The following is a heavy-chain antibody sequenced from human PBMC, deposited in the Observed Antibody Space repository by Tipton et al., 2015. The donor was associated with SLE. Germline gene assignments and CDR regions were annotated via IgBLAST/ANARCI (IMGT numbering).Heavy chain of an antibody. J-gene: IGHJ6*02. V-gene: IGHV5-51*03. CDR1: GYTFANYW. D-gene: IGHD6-19*01. Sequence: QLVQSGAEVIKPGESLKISCKGSGYTFANYWIVWVRQMPGKGLEWVGIISPADSDTRYSPSFQGQVSISVDKSISTAYLQWSSLKSSDTATYFCARRRGGSYYSNALDVWGQGTTVSVSS. CDR3: ARRRGGSYYSNALDV. CDR2: ISPADSDT.